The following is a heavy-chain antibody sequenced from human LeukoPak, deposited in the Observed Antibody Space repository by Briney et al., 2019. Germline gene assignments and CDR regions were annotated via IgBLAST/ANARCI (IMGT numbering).Heavy chain of an antibody. V-gene: IGHV1-8*01. CDR2: MNPNSGNT. J-gene: IGHJ6*03. Sequence: GASVKVSCKASGYTFTNYDINWVRQAPGQGLEWMGWMNPNSGNTGYAQKFQGRVTMTRNTSISTAYMELSSLRSEDTAVYYCARSLAAAGYYYYYYMDVWGKGTTVTVSS. D-gene: IGHD6-13*01. CDR3: ARSLAAAGYYYYYYMDV. CDR1: GYTFTNYD.